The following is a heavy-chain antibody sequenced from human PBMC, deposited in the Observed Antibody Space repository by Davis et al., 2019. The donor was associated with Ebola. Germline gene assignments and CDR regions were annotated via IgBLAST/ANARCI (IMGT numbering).Heavy chain of an antibody. D-gene: IGHD1-26*01. CDR2: INHSGST. Sequence: SETLSLTCAVYGGSFSGYYWSWIRQPPGKGLEWIGEINHSGSTNYNPSLKSRVTISVDTSKNQFSLQLNSVTPEDTAVYYCARGKSGSYYWFDYWGQGTLVTVSS. CDR1: GGSFSGYY. CDR3: ARGKSGSYYWFDY. J-gene: IGHJ4*02. V-gene: IGHV4-34*01.